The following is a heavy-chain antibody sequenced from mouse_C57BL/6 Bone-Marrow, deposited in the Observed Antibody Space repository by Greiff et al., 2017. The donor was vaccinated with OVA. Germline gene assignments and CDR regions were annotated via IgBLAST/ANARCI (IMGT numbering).Heavy chain of an antibody. J-gene: IGHJ2*01. V-gene: IGHV5-6*02. D-gene: IGHD2-14*01. Sequence: DVKLVESGGDLVKPGGSLKLSCAASGFTFSSYGMSWVRQTPDKRLEWVATISSGGSYTYYPDSVKGRFTISRDNAKNNLYLQMSSLKSEDTAMYYCARHNYYRYYYFDYWGQGTTLTVSS. CDR3: ARHNYYRYYYFDY. CDR2: ISSGGSYT. CDR1: GFTFSSYG.